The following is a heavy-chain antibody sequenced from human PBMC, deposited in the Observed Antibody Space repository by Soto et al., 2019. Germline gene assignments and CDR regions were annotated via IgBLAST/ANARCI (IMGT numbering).Heavy chain of an antibody. CDR1: GFSLSNARMG. Sequence: SGPTLVNPTETLTLTCTVSGFSLSNARMGVSWIRQPPGKALEWLAHIYWNDDKRYSPSLKSRLTITKDTSKNQVVLTMTNMDPVDTATYYCAHTVGGIDLGSYGMDVWGQGTTVTVSS. J-gene: IGHJ6*02. CDR3: AHTVGGIDLGSYGMDV. CDR2: IYWNDDK. V-gene: IGHV2-5*01. D-gene: IGHD3-16*01.